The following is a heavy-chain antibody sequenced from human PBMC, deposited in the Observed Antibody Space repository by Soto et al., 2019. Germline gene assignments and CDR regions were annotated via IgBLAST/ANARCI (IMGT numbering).Heavy chain of an antibody. CDR2: IWYDGSNK. D-gene: IGHD4-17*01. V-gene: IGHV3-33*01. CDR1: GFTFSSYG. J-gene: IGHJ4*02. CDR3: ARSAVTTRYNYFDY. Sequence: QVQLVESGGGVVQPGRSLRLSCAASGFTFSSYGMHWVRQAPGKGLEWVAVIWYDGSNKYYADSVKGRFTISRDNSKNTLYLQMNSLRAEDTAVYYCARSAVTTRYNYFDYWGQGTLVTVSS.